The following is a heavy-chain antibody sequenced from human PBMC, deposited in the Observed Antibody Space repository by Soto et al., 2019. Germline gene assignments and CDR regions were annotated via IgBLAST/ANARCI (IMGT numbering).Heavy chain of an antibody. J-gene: IGHJ4*02. D-gene: IGHD2-2*02. Sequence: ASVKVSCKASGYTFTGYYMHWVRQAPGQGLEWMGWINPNSGGTNYAQKFQGWVTMTRDTSISTAYMELSRLRSDDTAVYYCARGEASGYCSSTSCYKGATPFDYWGQGTLVTVSS. CDR2: INPNSGGT. CDR3: ARGEASGYCSSTSCYKGATPFDY. V-gene: IGHV1-2*04. CDR1: GYTFTGYY.